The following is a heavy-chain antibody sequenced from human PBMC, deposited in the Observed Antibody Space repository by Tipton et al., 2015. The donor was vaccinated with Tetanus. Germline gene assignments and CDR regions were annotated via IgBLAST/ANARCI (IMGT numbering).Heavy chain of an antibody. CDR1: GGSFSGYY. CDR2: INDSGST. V-gene: IGHV4-34*01. D-gene: IGHD4-17*01. CDR3: ARWETVTTKIHY. J-gene: IGHJ4*02. Sequence: TLSLTCAVYGGSFSGYYWNWIRQPPGKGLEWIGEINDSGSTSYNPSLKSRVTISVDTSKNQFSLSLSCVTGADTAVYYCARWETVTTKIHYWGQGTLVTVSS.